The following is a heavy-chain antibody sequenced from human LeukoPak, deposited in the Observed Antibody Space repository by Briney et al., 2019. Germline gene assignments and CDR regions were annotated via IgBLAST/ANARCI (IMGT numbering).Heavy chain of an antibody. V-gene: IGHV3-30*04. Sequence: GRSLRLSCAASGFTFSSYAMHWVRQAPGKGLEWVAVISYDGSNKYYADSVKGRFTISRDNSKNTLYLQMNSLRAEDTAVYYCARDPEIIRYFDWDNPGLAFDIWGQGTMVTVSS. CDR1: GFTFSSYA. J-gene: IGHJ3*02. CDR2: ISYDGSNK. CDR3: ARDPEIIRYFDWDNPGLAFDI. D-gene: IGHD3-9*01.